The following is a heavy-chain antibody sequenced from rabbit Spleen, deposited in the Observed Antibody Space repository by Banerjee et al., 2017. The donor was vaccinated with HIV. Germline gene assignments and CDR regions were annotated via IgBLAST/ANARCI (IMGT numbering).Heavy chain of an antibody. CDR1: GVDFSSYG. Sequence: LEESGEGLFQPGGSLTLSCKASGVDFSSYGVRLVRQAQGKGLEWIGYIDPDFGSTYSASWVNGRFKISSHNAQNTLYLQLDSLTAADMATYFCARDLVGVIGWNFAWWGPGPWSPS. D-gene: IGHD5-1*01. V-gene: IGHV1S47*01. J-gene: IGHJ4*01. CDR2: IDPDFGST. CDR3: ARDLVGVIGWNFAW.